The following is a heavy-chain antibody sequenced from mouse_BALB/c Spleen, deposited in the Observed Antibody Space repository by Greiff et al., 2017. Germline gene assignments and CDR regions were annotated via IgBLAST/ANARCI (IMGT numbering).Heavy chain of an antibody. CDR2: INPYNGDT. Sequence: EVQGVESGPELVKPGASVKISCKASGYSFTGYFMNWVKQSHGKSLEWIGRINPYNGDTFYNQKFKGKATLTVDKSSSTAHMELLSLTSEDSAVYYCGREGGLLPKGAMDYWGQGTSVTVSS. J-gene: IGHJ4*01. D-gene: IGHD2-3*01. CDR3: GREGGLLPKGAMDY. CDR1: GYSFTGYF. V-gene: IGHV1-37*01.